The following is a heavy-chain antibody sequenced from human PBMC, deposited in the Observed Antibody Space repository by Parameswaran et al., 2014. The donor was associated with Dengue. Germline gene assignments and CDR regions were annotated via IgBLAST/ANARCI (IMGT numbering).Heavy chain of an antibody. D-gene: IGHD6-6*01. V-gene: IGHV7-4-1*02. CDR2: INTNTGNP. J-gene: IGHJ6*02. Sequence: VRQMPGKGLEWMGWINTNTGNPTYAQGFTGRFVFSLDTSVSTAYLQISSLKAEDTAVYYCARVIEGIAARSRYYYYGMDVWGQGTTVTVSS. CDR3: ARVIEGIAARSRYYYYGMDV.